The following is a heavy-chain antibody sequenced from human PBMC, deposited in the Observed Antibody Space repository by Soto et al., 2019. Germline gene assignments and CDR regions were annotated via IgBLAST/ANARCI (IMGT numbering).Heavy chain of an antibody. Sequence: ASVKVSCKASGCTFASYAISWMRQAPGQGLEWMGWISAYNGNTNYAQKLQGRVTMTTDTSTSTAYMELRSLRSDDTAVYYCARDPPPPDYWGQGTLVTAPQ. V-gene: IGHV1-18*01. CDR3: ARDPPPPDY. J-gene: IGHJ4*02. CDR1: GCTFASYA. CDR2: ISAYNGNT.